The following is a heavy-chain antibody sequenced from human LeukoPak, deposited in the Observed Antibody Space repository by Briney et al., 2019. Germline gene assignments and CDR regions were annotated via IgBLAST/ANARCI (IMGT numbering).Heavy chain of an antibody. CDR3: ARVAAGTVDY. D-gene: IGHD6-19*01. J-gene: IGHJ4*02. CDR2: IYSSGST. CDR1: GGSISGSNYY. Sequence: PSETLSLTCTVSGGSISGSNYYWGWIRQAPGKGLEWIGRIYSSGSTNYNPSLESRVTLSVDTSKNQFSLKLSSVTAADTAVYYCARVAAGTVDYWGQGTLVTVSS. V-gene: IGHV4-61*05.